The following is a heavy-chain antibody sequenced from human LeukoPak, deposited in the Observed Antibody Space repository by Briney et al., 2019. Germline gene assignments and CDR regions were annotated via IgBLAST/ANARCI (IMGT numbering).Heavy chain of an antibody. CDR3: AKGAGYCSGSSCYRLDY. V-gene: IGHV3-30*02. Sequence: GGSLRLSCAASGFTFSSYGMHWVRQAPGKGLEWVAFIRYDGSNKYYADSVKGRFTISRDNSKNTLYLQMNSLRAEDTAVYYCAKGAGYCSGSSCYRLDYWGQGTLVTVSS. D-gene: IGHD2-15*01. CDR1: GFTFSSYG. CDR2: IRYDGSNK. J-gene: IGHJ4*02.